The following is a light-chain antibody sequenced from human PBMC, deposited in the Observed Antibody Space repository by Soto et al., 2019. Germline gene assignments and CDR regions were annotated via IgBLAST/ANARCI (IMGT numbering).Light chain of an antibody. CDR1: TGAVTSGHY. CDR2: NAN. J-gene: IGLJ7*01. CDR3: LLSYGGPVI. Sequence: QAVVTQEPSLTVSPGGTVTLTCGSSTGAVTSGHYPYWFQLKPGQAPRTLLYNANNKHSWTPARFSGSLLGGKAALTLSAAPHEDEADYCCLLSYGGPVIFGRGTQLTVL. V-gene: IGLV7-46*01.